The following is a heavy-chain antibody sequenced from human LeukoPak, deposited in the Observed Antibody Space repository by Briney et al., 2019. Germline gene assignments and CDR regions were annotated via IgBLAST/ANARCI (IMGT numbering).Heavy chain of an antibody. Sequence: PGGSLRLSGAASGFTFSSYSMNWVRQAPGKGLEGVSSISSSSSYIYYADSVKGRFTISRDNAKNSLDLQMHSLSAEDTAVYYCARAAKQQLVYEGAYWGQGTLVTVSS. CDR2: ISSSSSYI. J-gene: IGHJ4*02. CDR1: GFTFSSYS. D-gene: IGHD6-13*01. CDR3: ARAAKQQLVYEGAY. V-gene: IGHV3-21*01.